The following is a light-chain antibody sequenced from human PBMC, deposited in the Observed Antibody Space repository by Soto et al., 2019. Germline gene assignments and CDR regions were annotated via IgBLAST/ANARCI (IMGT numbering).Light chain of an antibody. Sequence: QSVLTQPRSVSGSPGQSVTISCTGTSNDVGAYNYVSWFQHHPGEAPKLIIFDVRHRPSGVPDRFSGSKSGMTASLTIYGLQPEDEADYYCSSYGGVSTNVFGKGTKVTVL. CDR1: SNDVGAYNY. J-gene: IGLJ1*01. CDR3: SSYGGVSTNV. CDR2: DVR. V-gene: IGLV2-11*01.